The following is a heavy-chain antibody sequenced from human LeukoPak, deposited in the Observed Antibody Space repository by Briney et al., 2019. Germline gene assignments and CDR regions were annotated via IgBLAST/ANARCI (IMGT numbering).Heavy chain of an antibody. J-gene: IGHJ4*02. D-gene: IGHD2-2*01. CDR2: IYYSGST. CDR3: ARDVGYCSSTSCAWVTDY. CDR1: GGSVSSGSYY. Sequence: PSETLSLTCTVSGGSVSSGSYYWSWIRQPPGKGLEWIGYIYYSGSTNYNPSLKSRDTISVDTSKNQFSLKLSSVTAADTAVYYCARDVGYCSSTSCAWVTDYWGQGTLVTVSS. V-gene: IGHV4-61*01.